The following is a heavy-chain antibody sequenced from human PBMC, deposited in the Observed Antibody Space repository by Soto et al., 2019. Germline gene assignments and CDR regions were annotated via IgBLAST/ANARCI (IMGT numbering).Heavy chain of an antibody. V-gene: IGHV1-69*13. CDR2: IIPIFGTA. D-gene: IGHD4-17*01. J-gene: IGHJ6*02. CDR3: AKDRSTVNYYYYGMDV. CDR1: GGTFSSYA. Sequence: SVKVSCKASGGTFSSYAISWVRQAPGQGLEWMGGIIPIFGTANYAQKFQGRVTITADESTSTAYMELNSLRAEDTALYYCAKDRSTVNYYYYGMDVWGQGTTVTVSS.